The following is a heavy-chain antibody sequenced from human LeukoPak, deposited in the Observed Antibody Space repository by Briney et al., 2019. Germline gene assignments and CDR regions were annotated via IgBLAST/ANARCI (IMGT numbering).Heavy chain of an antibody. J-gene: IGHJ6*02. CDR1: GFTFSSYD. CDR3: ARGYSATSSYYYGMDV. D-gene: IGHD2-15*01. V-gene: IGHV3-13*01. Sequence: GGSLRLSCAASGFTFSSYDMHWVRQATGKGLEWVSAIGTAGDTYYPGSVKGRFTISRENAKNSLYLQMNSLRAGDTAVYYCARGYSATSSYYYGMDVWGQGTTVTVSS. CDR2: IGTAGDT.